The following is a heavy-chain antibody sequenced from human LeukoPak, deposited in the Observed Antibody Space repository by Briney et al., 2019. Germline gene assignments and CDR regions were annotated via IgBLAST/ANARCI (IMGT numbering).Heavy chain of an antibody. CDR1: GYTLTELS. V-gene: IGHV1-24*01. Sequence: ASVNVSCKVSGYTLTELSMHWVRQAPGKGLEWMGGFDPEDGETIYAQKFQGRVTMTEDTSTDTAYMELSSLRSEDTAVYYCATADIIVGANYYYYGMDVWGQGTTVTVSS. CDR3: ATADIIVGANYYYYGMDV. D-gene: IGHD1-26*01. CDR2: FDPEDGET. J-gene: IGHJ6*02.